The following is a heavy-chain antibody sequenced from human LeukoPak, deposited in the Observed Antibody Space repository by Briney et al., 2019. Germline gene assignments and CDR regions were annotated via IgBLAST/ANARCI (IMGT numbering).Heavy chain of an antibody. CDR2: ISYDGSNK. D-gene: IGHD6-6*01. J-gene: IGHJ4*02. CDR1: GFTLSSYG. V-gene: IGHV3-30*03. Sequence: GGSLTLSCAASGFTLSSYGMHWVRQAPGKGLEWVALISYDGSNKYYADSVKGRFTISRDNSKNTLYLQMNSLRAEDTAVYYCVSQLVLASDYWGQGTLVTVSS. CDR3: VSQLVLASDY.